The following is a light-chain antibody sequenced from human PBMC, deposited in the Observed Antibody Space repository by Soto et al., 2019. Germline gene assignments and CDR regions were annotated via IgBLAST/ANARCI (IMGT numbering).Light chain of an antibody. CDR2: DIL. J-gene: IGKJ4*01. V-gene: IGKV3D-15*01. CDR1: QSVGSD. Sequence: EIVMTQSPATLSLSPGERATLSCRASQSVGSDLAWYQQKPGQAPRLVIYDILTRATGVPTRISGSGSGTEFTLTLSGLQSEDFADYYSQKYDGWALTFGGGTKVEIK. CDR3: QKYDGWALT.